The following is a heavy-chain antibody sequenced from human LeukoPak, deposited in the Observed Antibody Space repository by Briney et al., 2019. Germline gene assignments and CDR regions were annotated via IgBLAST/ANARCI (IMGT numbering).Heavy chain of an antibody. CDR1: GFTFSSYS. CDR3: ARVYCSGGSCSTGDYFDY. CDR2: ISSSSNNI. J-gene: IGHJ4*02. Sequence: PGGSLRLSCADSGFTFSSYSMNCVRQAPGKGLEWVSYISSSSNNIYYADSVKGRFTISRDNAKNSLYLQMNSLRAEDTAVYYCARVYCSGGSCSTGDYFDYGGQGTLVTVSA. V-gene: IGHV3-48*01. D-gene: IGHD2-15*01.